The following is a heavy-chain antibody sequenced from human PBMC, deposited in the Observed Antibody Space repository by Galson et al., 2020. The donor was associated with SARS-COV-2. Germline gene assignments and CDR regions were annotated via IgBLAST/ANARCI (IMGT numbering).Heavy chain of an antibody. V-gene: IGHV4-59*01. D-gene: IGHD4-17*01. Sequence: ASETLSLTCTVSGGSISSYYWSWIRQPPGKGLEWVGYIHYSGSTNYNPSLKSRVTISVDTSKNQFSLKLSSVTAADTAVYYCARDSDDYGKLPNYWGQGTLVTVSS. J-gene: IGHJ4*02. CDR3: ARDSDDYGKLPNY. CDR2: IHYSGST. CDR1: GGSISSYY.